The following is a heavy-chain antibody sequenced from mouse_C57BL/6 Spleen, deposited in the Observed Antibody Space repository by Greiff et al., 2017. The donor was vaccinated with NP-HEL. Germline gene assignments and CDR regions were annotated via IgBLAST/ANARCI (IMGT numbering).Heavy chain of an antibody. D-gene: IGHD1-1*01. V-gene: IGHV1-7*01. J-gene: IGHJ1*03. CDR3: ARSNYGSIGYFDV. CDR1: GYTFTSYW. Sequence: QVTLKESGAELAKPGASVKLSCKASGYTFTSYWMHWVKQRPGQGLEWIGYINPSSGYTKYNQKFKDKATLTADKSSSTAYMQLSSLTYEDSAVYYCARSNYGSIGYFDVWGTGTTVTVSS. CDR2: INPSSGYT.